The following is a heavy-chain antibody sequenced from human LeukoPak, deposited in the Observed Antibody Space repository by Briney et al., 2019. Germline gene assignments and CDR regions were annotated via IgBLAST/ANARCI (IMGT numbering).Heavy chain of an antibody. CDR1: GYTFTCYG. Sequence: GASVKVSCKASGYTFTCYGISWVRQAPGQGLEWMGWISAYNGNTNYAQKLQGRVTMTTDTSTSTAYMELRSLRSDDTAMYYCARSPRYSSSWYSGYWGQGTLVTVSS. D-gene: IGHD6-13*01. V-gene: IGHV1-18*01. CDR2: ISAYNGNT. CDR3: ARSPRYSSSWYSGY. J-gene: IGHJ4*02.